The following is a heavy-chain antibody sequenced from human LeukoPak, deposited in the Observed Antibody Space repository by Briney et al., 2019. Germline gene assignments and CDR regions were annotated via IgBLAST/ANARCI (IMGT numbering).Heavy chain of an antibody. V-gene: IGHV1-18*01. D-gene: IGHD3-10*01. CDR2: ISAYNGNT. J-gene: IGHJ4*02. CDR3: ARGVLWFGESNEPFDY. Sequence: ASVKVSCKASGYTFTSYGISWVRQAPGQGLEWMGWISAYNGNTNYAQKLQGRVTMTTDTSTSTAYMELRSLRSDDTAVYCCARGVLWFGESNEPFDYWGQGTLVTVSS. CDR1: GYTFTSYG.